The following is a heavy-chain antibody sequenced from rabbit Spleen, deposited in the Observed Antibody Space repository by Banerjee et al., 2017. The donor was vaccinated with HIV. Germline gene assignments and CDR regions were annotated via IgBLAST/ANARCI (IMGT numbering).Heavy chain of an antibody. D-gene: IGHD4-1*01. Sequence: QEQLVESGGGLVQPGGSLKLSCTVSGFDISKNGVTWVRQAPGKGLEWIGCINTATGKGVYATWAKGRFTISRTSSTTVTLQMTSLTAADTATYFCARDLAGVIGWNFNLWGPGTLVTVS. J-gene: IGHJ4*01. CDR3: ARDLAGVIGWNFNL. CDR1: GFDISKNG. V-gene: IGHV1S45*01. CDR2: INTATGKG.